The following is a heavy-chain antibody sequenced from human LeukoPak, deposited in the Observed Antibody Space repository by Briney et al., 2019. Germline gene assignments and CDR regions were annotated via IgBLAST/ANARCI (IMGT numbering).Heavy chain of an antibody. CDR1: GFIVSSNY. Sequence: GGSLRLSCEGSGFIVSSNYMIWVRQAPGKGLEWVSLIYSHGGTHYADSVRGRFTISRDSSRGTVYLQLNTVRVEDTAVYYCGWVRFGSSPRWGQGSLVTVSS. D-gene: IGHD3-10*01. CDR3: GWVRFGSSPR. J-gene: IGHJ1*01. CDR2: IYSHGGT. V-gene: IGHV3-53*01.